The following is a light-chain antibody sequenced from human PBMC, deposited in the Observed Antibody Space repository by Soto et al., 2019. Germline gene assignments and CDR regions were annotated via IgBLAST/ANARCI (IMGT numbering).Light chain of an antibody. CDR3: QQYDRWPPST. CDR1: QSVSNN. CDR2: GPS. J-gene: IGKJ1*01. V-gene: IGKV3-15*01. Sequence: EIVMTQSPATLSVSPGEGATLSCRASQSVSNNLAWYQQKPGQAPRLLIYGPSTRATGVPARFSGSGSGTEFTLTISGLQSEDIAVYYCQQYDRWPPSTFGQGTKWIS.